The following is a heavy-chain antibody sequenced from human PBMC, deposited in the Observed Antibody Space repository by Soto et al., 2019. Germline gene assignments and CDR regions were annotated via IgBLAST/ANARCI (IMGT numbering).Heavy chain of an antibody. CDR2: IYYSGNT. V-gene: IGHV4-39*01. D-gene: IGHD3-22*01. CDR1: GGSISGISDC. CDR3: ALGGYWVTTYYYYYGMDV. Sequence: PSVTLSVTWTVAGGSISGISDCWVLISQPPGKGLEWIGSIYYSGNTYYNPSLKSRVTISVDTSKNQFSLKLSSVTAADTAVYYCALGGYWVTTYYYYYGMDVWGQGTTVTVSS. J-gene: IGHJ6*02.